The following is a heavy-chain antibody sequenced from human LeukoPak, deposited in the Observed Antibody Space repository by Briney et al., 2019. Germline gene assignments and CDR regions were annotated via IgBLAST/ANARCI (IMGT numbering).Heavy chain of an antibody. CDR1: GCYISSCY. CDR3: ARGTLYTYYDILTGYLALDY. D-gene: IGHD3-9*01. Sequence: SETLSLTCTVSGCYISSCYWSWIRQPPGKGLEWIGYIYYSGSTNYNTSLKSRVTISVDTSKNQFSLKLSSVTAADTAVYYCARGTLYTYYDILTGYLALDYWGQGTLVTVSS. J-gene: IGHJ4*02. CDR2: IYYSGST. V-gene: IGHV4-59*01.